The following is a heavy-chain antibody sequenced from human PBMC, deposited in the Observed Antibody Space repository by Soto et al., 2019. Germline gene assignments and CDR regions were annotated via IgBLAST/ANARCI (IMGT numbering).Heavy chain of an antibody. V-gene: IGHV1-69*04. Sequence: GASVKVSCKASGGTFSSYTISWVRQAPGQGLEWMGRIIPILGIANYAQKFQGRVTITADKSTSTAYMELSSLRSEDTAVYYCARDRWLQLRDWFDPWGQGTLVTVSS. CDR2: IIPILGIA. D-gene: IGHD5-12*01. CDR3: ARDRWLQLRDWFDP. CDR1: GGTFSSYT. J-gene: IGHJ5*02.